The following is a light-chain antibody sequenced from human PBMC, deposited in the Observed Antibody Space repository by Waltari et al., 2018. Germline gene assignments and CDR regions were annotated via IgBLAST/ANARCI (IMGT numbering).Light chain of an antibody. CDR2: DDT. CDR3: CSYAGRPSSYVI. J-gene: IGLJ2*01. Sequence: SALTQPASVSAPLGPSIPLSCTGTGGFVGRYHLVSRYQHTPAKAPKLISSDDTERPSGVSPRFSGTKSGNTASLTISGLLAEDEADYYCCSYAGRPSSYVIFGGGTRLTVL. CDR1: GGFVGRYHL. V-gene: IGLV2-23*01.